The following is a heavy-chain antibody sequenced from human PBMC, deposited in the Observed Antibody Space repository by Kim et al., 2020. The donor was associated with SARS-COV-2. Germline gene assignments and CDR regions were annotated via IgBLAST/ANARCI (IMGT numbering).Heavy chain of an antibody. J-gene: IGHJ4*02. Sequence: YNATLKSRDTISGDTSKDQCYLKLSYMTAADTAVYYCARPLGEAGVFDYWGQGTLVTVSS. V-gene: IGHV4-39*01. CDR3: ARPLGEAGVFDY. D-gene: IGHD3-10*01.